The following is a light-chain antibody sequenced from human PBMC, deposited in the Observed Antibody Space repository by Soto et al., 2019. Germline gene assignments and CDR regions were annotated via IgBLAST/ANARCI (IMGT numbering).Light chain of an antibody. CDR2: KAS. CDR3: QHYYTLWT. Sequence: DIEMTQSPSTLSASVGDRDTITCRASQSINSWLAWYQQKPGKAPQLLIYKASSLESGVPSRFSGSGSATDFILTISRLPPDDFVTYYCQHYYTLWTFGQGTKVDI. CDR1: QSINSW. J-gene: IGKJ1*01. V-gene: IGKV1-5*03.